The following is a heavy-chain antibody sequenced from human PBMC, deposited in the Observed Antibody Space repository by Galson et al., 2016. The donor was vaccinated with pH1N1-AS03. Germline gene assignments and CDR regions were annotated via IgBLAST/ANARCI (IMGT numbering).Heavy chain of an antibody. J-gene: IGHJ5*02. V-gene: IGHV3-74*01. CDR3: AIWLITATLPLLGDL. CDR1: GFTFSDNW. CDR2: IISNGSST. Sequence: SLRLSCAASGFTFSDNWMHWVRQAPGKGLEWVSRIISNGSSTNYADSVKGRFTTSRDNARNTLYLQMNSLRVEDTAVYYCAIWLITATLPLLGDLWGQGVQVTVSA. D-gene: IGHD2-15*01.